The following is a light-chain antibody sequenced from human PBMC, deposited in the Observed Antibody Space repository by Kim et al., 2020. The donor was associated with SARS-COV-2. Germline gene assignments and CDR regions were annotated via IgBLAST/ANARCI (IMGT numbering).Light chain of an antibody. J-gene: IGKJ4*01. CDR3: QQYAHSPLA. V-gene: IGKV3-20*01. CDR2: GAS. Sequence: EIVLTQSPGTLSLSPGERATLSCRASQTVTHNYLAWFQKKPGQAPRLLISGASSRASGVPDRFSGSGSATDFTLTISRLEPEDFAVYYCQQYAHSPLAFGGGTKVDIK. CDR1: QTVTHNY.